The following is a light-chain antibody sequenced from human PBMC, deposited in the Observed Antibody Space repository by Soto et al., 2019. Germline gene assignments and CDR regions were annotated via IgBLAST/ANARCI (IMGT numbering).Light chain of an antibody. J-gene: IGKJ2*01. CDR3: QQSSSIPRT. V-gene: IGKV1-33*01. CDR2: DAS. Sequence: DIQMTQSPSSLSASVGDRVTITCQASQDINKNLIWYQQKPGKAPKLLIYDASDLETGVPSRFSGSGSGTGFTFTISSLQPEDFATYYCQQSSSIPRTFGQGTKLEIK. CDR1: QDINKN.